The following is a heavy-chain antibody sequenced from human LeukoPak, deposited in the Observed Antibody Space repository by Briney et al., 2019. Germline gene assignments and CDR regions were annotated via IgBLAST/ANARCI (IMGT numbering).Heavy chain of an antibody. CDR1: GGSISSSSYY. J-gene: IGHJ4*02. CDR3: ARSWIQGSQYYYDSSIETFDY. Sequence: KPSETLSLTCTVSGGSISSSSYYWGWIRQPPGKGLEWIGSIYYSGSTYYNPSLKSRVTISVDTSKNQFSLKLSSVTAADTAVYYCARSWIQGSQYYYDSSIETFDYRGQGTLVTVSS. CDR2: IYYSGST. V-gene: IGHV4-39*01. D-gene: IGHD3-22*01.